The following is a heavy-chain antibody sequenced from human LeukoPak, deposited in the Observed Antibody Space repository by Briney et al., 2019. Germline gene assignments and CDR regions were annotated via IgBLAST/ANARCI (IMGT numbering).Heavy chain of an antibody. V-gene: IGHV3-53*01. Sequence: GGSLRLSCAASGFTVSSSYMSWVRQAPGKGLEWVSVNYSDGTIYYTDSVRGRFTISRDNSENTLYLQMNSLTAEDSAVYYCAREKYTTTPGGNFDSWGQGTLVTVSS. J-gene: IGHJ4*02. CDR3: AREKYTTTPGGNFDS. D-gene: IGHD2-2*02. CDR1: GFTVSSSY. CDR2: NYSDGTI.